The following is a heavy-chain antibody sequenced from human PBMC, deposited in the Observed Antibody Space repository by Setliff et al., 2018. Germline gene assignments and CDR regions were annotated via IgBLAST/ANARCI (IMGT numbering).Heavy chain of an antibody. CDR1: GDSIYDHF. J-gene: IGHJ4*02. V-gene: IGHV4-4*08. CDR2: IYSTGST. D-gene: IGHD2-15*01. Sequence: SETLSLTCTVSGDSIYDHFWSWVRQPPGKGLEWIGYIYSTGSTNYNPSLKSRVAISIDTSKNQFSLKVNSVTAADTAIYYCARGLNSVSWTFAYWGQGSLVTVSS. CDR3: ARGLNSVSWTFAY.